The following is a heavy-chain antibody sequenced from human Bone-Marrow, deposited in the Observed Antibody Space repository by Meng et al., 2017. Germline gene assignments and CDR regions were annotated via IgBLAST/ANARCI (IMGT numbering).Heavy chain of an antibody. CDR2: IYHSGST. CDR3: ARGSSSSWPNFDY. Sequence: HVQRQEPGPGLVKPSGTLSCTCAVSGGSISSSNWWSWVRQPPGKGLEWIGEIYHSGSTNYNPSLKSRVTISVDKSKNQFSLKLSSVTAADTAVYYCARGSSSSWPNFDYWGQGTLVTVSS. J-gene: IGHJ4*02. CDR1: GGSISSSNW. V-gene: IGHV4-4*02. D-gene: IGHD6-13*01.